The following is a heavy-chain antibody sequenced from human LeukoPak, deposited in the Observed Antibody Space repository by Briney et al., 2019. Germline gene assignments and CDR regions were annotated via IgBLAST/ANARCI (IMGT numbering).Heavy chain of an antibody. V-gene: IGHV3-23*01. D-gene: IGHD5-18*01. CDR1: GFTFNSYT. Sequence: GGSLRLSCAASGFTFNSYTINWVRQAPGKGLEWVSVISGTGRSTHYADSVRGRFTISRDNSKNTLYLEMNSLRTEDTAVYYCAKDFSTVDTTMVYFDSWGQGTLVTVSS. CDR3: AKDFSTVDTTMVYFDS. J-gene: IGHJ4*02. CDR2: ISGTGRST.